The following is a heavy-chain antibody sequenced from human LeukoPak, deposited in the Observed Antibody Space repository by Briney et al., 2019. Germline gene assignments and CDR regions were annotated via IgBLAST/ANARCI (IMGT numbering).Heavy chain of an antibody. CDR2: IIGSGIYT. J-gene: IGHJ4*02. D-gene: IGHD3-10*01. CDR1: GSTFNSYT. CDR3: ARVSPSGSDWVY. V-gene: IGHV3-21*01. Sequence: GGSLRLSCAASGSTFNSYTMNWVRHAPGEGREWVSSIIGSGIYTYYADSVKGRFTISRDNAKNSLYLQMNSLRAEDTAVYYCARVSPSGSDWVYWGQGTLVTVSS.